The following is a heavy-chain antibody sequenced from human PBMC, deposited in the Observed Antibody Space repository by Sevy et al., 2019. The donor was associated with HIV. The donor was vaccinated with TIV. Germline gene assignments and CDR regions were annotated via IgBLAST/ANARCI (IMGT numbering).Heavy chain of an antibody. Sequence: GGSLRLSCAASGFTFSSYWMSWVRQAPGKGLEWVANIKQDGSEKYYVDSVKGRFTISKENAKNSLYLQMNSLRAEDTAVYYCARVLLGANGDFDYWGQGTLVTVSS. CDR2: IKQDGSEK. J-gene: IGHJ4*02. CDR3: ARVLLGANGDFDY. D-gene: IGHD1-26*01. V-gene: IGHV3-7*03. CDR1: GFTFSSYW.